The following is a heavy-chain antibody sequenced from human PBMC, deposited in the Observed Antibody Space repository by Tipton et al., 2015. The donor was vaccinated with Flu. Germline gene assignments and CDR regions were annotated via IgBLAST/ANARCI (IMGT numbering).Heavy chain of an antibody. J-gene: IGHJ6*02. CDR3: ARRVLCYYCGMDV. CDR2: IYPGGNT. V-gene: IGHV4-38-2*01. Sequence: TLSLTCAVSGYSISSGYSWDWIRQPPGKDLEWIGSIYPGGNTYYNPSLKSRVTMSVDTSKNQFSLSLSSVTAVDTAVYYCARRVLCYYCGMDVWGQGTTVTVSS. CDR1: GYSISSGYS.